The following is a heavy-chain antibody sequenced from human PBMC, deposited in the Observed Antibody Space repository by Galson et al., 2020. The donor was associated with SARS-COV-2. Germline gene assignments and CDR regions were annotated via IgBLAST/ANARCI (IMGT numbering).Heavy chain of an antibody. CDR2: MNPNSGNT. CDR3: ARGAARPWSPSDY. J-gene: IGHJ4*02. CDR1: GYTFTSYD. V-gene: IGHV1-8*01. D-gene: IGHD6-6*01. Sequence: ASVKVSCKASGYTFTSYDIHWVRQATGQGLEWMGWMNPNSGNTGYAQKFQGRVTMTRNTSIRTAYMELSSLSSEDTAVYYCARGAARPWSPSDYWGQGTLVTVSS.